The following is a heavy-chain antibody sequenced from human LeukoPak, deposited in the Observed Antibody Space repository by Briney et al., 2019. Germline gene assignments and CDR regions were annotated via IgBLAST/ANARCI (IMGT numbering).Heavy chain of an antibody. J-gene: IGHJ4*02. D-gene: IGHD2-15*01. Sequence: GSLRLSCAASGFTFSSYSMNWVRQAPGKGLEWVSYISSSGSTIYYADSVKGRFTISRDNAKNSLYLQMSSLRAEDTAVYCCARDGLGYCSGGSCYTPTNFDYWGQGTLVTVSS. V-gene: IGHV3-48*01. CDR1: GFTFSSYS. CDR3: ARDGLGYCSGGSCYTPTNFDY. CDR2: ISSSGSTI.